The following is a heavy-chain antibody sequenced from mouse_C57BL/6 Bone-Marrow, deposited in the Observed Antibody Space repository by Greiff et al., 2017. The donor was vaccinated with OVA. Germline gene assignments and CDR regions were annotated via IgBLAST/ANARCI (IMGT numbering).Heavy chain of an antibody. Sequence: QVQLQQSGADLARPGHSVKMSCKASGYTFTSYTMHWVNQRPGQGLEWLGYINPSSGYTKYNPKFKDKATLTADNSSSTAYMKLSSLKSEDSAVYDCARSGIAYYYGSSSYFAMDYWGQGTSVTVSS. CDR2: INPSSGYT. D-gene: IGHD1-1*01. J-gene: IGHJ4*01. V-gene: IGHV1-4*01. CDR3: ARSGIAYYYGSSSYFAMDY. CDR1: GYTFTSYT.